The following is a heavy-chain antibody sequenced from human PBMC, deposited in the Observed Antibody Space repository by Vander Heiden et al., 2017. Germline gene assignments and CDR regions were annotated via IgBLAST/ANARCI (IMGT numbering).Heavy chain of an antibody. V-gene: IGHV4-59*08. Sequence: QVQQQESGPGLVKPSETLFLTRTVSGCPLSGYYWSWVRQSPGKGLEWIGYIYYGGSTNYNPSLKSRVTISVDTSKNQFSLKLSSVTAADTAVYYCARQETFISAAGYYFDYWGQGTLVTVSS. CDR1: GCPLSGYY. D-gene: IGHD6-13*01. CDR2: IYYGGST. J-gene: IGHJ4*02. CDR3: ARQETFISAAGYYFDY.